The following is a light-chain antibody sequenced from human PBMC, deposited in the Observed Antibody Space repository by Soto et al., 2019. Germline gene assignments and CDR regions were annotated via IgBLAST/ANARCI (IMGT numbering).Light chain of an antibody. CDR2: KAS. CDR1: QSISTW. V-gene: IGKV1-5*03. J-gene: IGKJ4*01. Sequence: DIQMTQSPSTLSASVGDRVTITCRASQSISTWLAWYQQKPGKAPKLLNYKASSFEGGVPSRFSGSGRGTEFNISLSTLQPDDFATDYCQKYNTYPLTFGGGTTVEIK. CDR3: QKYNTYPLT.